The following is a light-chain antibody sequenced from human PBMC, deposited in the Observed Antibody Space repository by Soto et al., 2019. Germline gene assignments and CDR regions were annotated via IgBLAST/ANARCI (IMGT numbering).Light chain of an antibody. CDR3: QQYGSSPWT. J-gene: IGKJ1*01. CDR2: GAS. CDR1: QSVSSSY. Sequence: EIVLTQSPGTLSLSPGERATLSCRASQSVSSSYLAWYQQKPGQSPRPLIYGASSRAIGIPDRLSGSGSGTAFTLNISRLEPEDFAVYYCQQYGSSPWTFGQGTKVEIK. V-gene: IGKV3-20*01.